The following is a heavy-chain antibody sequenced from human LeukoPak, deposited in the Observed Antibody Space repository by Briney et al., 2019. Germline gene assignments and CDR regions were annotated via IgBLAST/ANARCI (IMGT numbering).Heavy chain of an antibody. Sequence: ASVKVSCKTSGYTFSKFVITWVRQAPGQGLEWMGWISAYNGNTNYAQKLQGRVTMTRNTSISTAYMELSSLRSEDTAVYYCARQQQLALDYWGQGTLVTVSS. CDR2: ISAYNGNT. J-gene: IGHJ4*02. CDR1: GYTFSKFV. CDR3: ARQQQLALDY. D-gene: IGHD6-13*01. V-gene: IGHV1-18*01.